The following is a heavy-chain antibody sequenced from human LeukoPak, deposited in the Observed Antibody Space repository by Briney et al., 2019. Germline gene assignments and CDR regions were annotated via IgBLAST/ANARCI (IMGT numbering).Heavy chain of an antibody. D-gene: IGHD3-9*01. CDR3: ASPWYYDILTGYLN. CDR1: GGSISSSSYY. CDR2: IYYSGST. J-gene: IGHJ4*02. V-gene: IGHV4-39*01. Sequence: SETLSLTCTVSGGSISSSSYYWGWIRQPPGKGLEWIGSIYYSGSTYHNPSLKSRVTISVDTSKNQFSLKLSSVTAADTAVYYCASPWYYDILTGYLNWGQGTLVTVSS.